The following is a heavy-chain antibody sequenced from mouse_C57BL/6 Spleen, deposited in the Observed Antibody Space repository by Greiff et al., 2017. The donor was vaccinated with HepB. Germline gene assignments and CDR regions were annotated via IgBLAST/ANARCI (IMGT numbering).Heavy chain of an antibody. V-gene: IGHV1-54*01. CDR3: ARRGTDWYFDV. D-gene: IGHD2-14*01. Sequence: VQLQQSGAELVRPGPSVKVSCKASGYAFTNYLIEWVKQRPGQGLEWIGVINPGSGGTNYNEKFKGKATLTADKSSSTAYMQLSSLTSEDSAVYFCARRGTDWYFDVWGTGTTVTVSS. J-gene: IGHJ1*03. CDR1: GYAFTNYL. CDR2: INPGSGGT.